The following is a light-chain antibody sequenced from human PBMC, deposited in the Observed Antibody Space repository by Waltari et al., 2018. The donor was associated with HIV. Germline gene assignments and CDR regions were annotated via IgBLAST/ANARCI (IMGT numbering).Light chain of an antibody. CDR1: SSDVGGYQY. CDR2: DVN. V-gene: IGLV2-11*01. J-gene: IGLJ2*01. CDR3: CSYAGSYTYVV. Sequence: QSALTQPRSVSGSPGQSVTMSCSGTSSDVGGYQYVSWSQQHPGKAPKLLIYDVNKRPSGVSDRFSGSKSGNTASLTISGLQVEDEADYYCCSYAGSYTYVVLGGGTKLTVL.